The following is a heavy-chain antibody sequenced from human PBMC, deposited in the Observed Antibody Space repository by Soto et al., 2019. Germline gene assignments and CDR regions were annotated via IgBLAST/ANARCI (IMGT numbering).Heavy chain of an antibody. V-gene: IGHV1-24*01. CDR2: FDPEDGET. D-gene: IGHD6-13*01. CDR3: ATISSSWYWFDS. Sequence: ASVKVSCKVSGYTLTGLSMHWVRQAPGKGLEWMGGFDPEDGETIYAQKFQGRVTMTEDTSTDTAYMELSSLRSEDTAVYYCATISSSWYWFDSWGQGTLVTVSS. J-gene: IGHJ5*01. CDR1: GYTLTGLS.